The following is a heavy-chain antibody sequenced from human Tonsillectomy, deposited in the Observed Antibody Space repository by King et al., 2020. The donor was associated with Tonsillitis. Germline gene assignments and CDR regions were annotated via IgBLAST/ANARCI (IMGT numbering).Heavy chain of an antibody. Sequence: VQLVESGGGLVQPGGSRRLSCAASGFTFSTYAMTWVRQAPGQGLEWVSGISKSGGDTDYAESVRGRFTISRDNSKNTLYLQMTSLRAEDTAVYYCARVRLPLHIAAAPSGWFDPWGQGTLVTVSS. CDR1: GFTFSTYA. CDR3: ARVRLPLHIAAAPSGWFDP. D-gene: IGHD6-13*01. CDR2: ISKSGGDT. J-gene: IGHJ5*02. V-gene: IGHV3-23*04.